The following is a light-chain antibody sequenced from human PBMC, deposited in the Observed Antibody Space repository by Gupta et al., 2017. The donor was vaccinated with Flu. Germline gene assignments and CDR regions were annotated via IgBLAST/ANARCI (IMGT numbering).Light chain of an antibody. CDR2: EVS. V-gene: IGLV2-14*01. J-gene: IGLJ2*01. CDR3: TSYTSSTTLV. CDR1: SHHVGGYNY. Sequence: QSALTQPASVSGSPGQSLTISCTGTSHHVGGYNYVSWYQQNPGKAPKRMIYEVSNRPSGVSNRFSGSKSGNTASLTISGLQAEDEADYYCTSYTSSTTLVFGGGTKVTVL.